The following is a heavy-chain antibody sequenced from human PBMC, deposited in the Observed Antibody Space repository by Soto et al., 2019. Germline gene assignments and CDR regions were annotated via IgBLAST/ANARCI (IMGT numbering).Heavy chain of an antibody. V-gene: IGHV1-18*01. J-gene: IGHJ6*02. CDR1: GYTFSRYG. CDR2: ISGYNGDT. D-gene: IGHD2-8*01. Sequence: QGQLVQSGPEVKKSGASVKVSCKASGYTFSRYGISWARQAPGQGLEWMGWISGYNGDTKYAQKVQGRVTMTIDTSTYTAYMELRSLTSDDTAIYYCAKNGQPPYYYYGMDVWGQGTTVTVSS. CDR3: AKNGQPPYYYYGMDV.